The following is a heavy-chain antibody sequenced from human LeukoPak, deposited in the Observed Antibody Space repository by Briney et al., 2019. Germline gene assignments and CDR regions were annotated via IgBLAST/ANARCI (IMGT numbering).Heavy chain of an antibody. D-gene: IGHD3-10*01. J-gene: IGHJ6*03. CDR2: IYTSGST. CDR3: ARAGAGGGYYYYMDV. CDR1: GGSISSYY. V-gene: IGHV4-4*07. Sequence: SETLSLTCTVSGGSISSYYWSWIRQPAGKGLGWIGRIYTSGSTNYNPSLKSRVTMSVDTSKNQFSLKLSSVTAADTAVYYCARAGAGGGYYYYMDVWGKGTTVTVSS.